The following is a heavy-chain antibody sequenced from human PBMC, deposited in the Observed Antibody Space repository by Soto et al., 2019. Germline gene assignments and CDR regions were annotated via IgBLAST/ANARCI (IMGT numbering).Heavy chain of an antibody. CDR1: GGSFSGYS. V-gene: IGHV4-34*01. CDR2: INHSGNT. J-gene: IGHJ3*02. Sequence: SETLSLTCAVYGGSFSGYSWSWIRLPPGKGLEWIAEINHSGNTNYNPSLKSRVTISVDTPKNQFSLKLNSVTAADTAVYYCAGTPGDAFDIWGQGTMVTVSS. CDR3: AGTPGDAFDI.